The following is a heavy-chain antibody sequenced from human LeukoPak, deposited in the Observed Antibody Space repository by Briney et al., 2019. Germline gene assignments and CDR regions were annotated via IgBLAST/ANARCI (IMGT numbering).Heavy chain of an antibody. Sequence: GGSLRLSFAASGFTFSSYSMNWVRQAPGKGLEWVSSISSSSSYIYYADSVKGRFTISRDNAKNSLYLQMTSLRAEDTAVYYCARSAVAGTYDYWGQGTLVTVSS. V-gene: IGHV3-21*01. CDR2: ISSSSSYI. CDR3: ARSAVAGTYDY. J-gene: IGHJ4*02. CDR1: GFTFSSYS. D-gene: IGHD6-19*01.